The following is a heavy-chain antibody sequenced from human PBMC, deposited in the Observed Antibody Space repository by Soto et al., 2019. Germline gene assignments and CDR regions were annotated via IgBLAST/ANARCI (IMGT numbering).Heavy chain of an antibody. J-gene: IGHJ6*02. D-gene: IGHD2-8*01. Sequence: ALVKVSCKASGYSFTDYHIHWVRQAPGQGLEWLGRINPKRGGTSTAQKFQGWVTMTTDTSISTASMELTRLTSDDTAIYYCARGDSTDCSNGVCSFFYNHDTDVWGQGTTVTVSS. V-gene: IGHV1-2*04. CDR2: INPKRGGT. CDR1: GYSFTDYH. CDR3: ARGDSTDCSNGVCSFFYNHDTDV.